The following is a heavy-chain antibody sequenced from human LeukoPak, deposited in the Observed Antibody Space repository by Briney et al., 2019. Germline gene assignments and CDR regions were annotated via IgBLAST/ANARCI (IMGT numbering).Heavy chain of an antibody. J-gene: IGHJ4*02. D-gene: IGHD5-12*01. CDR3: ARAFGGHDEWYYFDY. Sequence: ASVKVSCKASGYTFISYSINWVRQATGQGLEWMGWMNPNSGNTDYAQKFQGRFTITINTSISTAYMELSSLRSEDTAVYYCARAFGGHDEWYYFDYWGQGTLVTVSS. CDR2: MNPNSGNT. V-gene: IGHV1-8*01. CDR1: GYTFISYS.